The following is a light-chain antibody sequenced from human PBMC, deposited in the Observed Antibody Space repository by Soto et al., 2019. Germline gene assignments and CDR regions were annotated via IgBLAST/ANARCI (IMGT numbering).Light chain of an antibody. J-gene: IGKJ1*01. CDR3: KDYGSTRM. V-gene: IGKV3-20*01. CDR2: DAS. Sequence: EIVLTQSPGTLSLSPGERATLSCRASQSISSSYLAWYQQKPGQAPRLLIYDASSRATGTPDRFSGSASGTCFTPTIGRLEPEDFAVYYCKDYGSTRMFAKATKVDI. CDR1: QSISSSY.